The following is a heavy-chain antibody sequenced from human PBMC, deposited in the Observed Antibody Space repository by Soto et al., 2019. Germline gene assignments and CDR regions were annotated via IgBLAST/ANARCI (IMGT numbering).Heavy chain of an antibody. Sequence: EVQLVESGGGLVQPGGSLRLSCAVSGFTFSDYWMHWVRQAPGMGLVWVSTISPDGTIPDYADSVKGRLAISRDNAKSTLFLQINSLRPEDTAVYYCARFRGDAFEIWGQGTMVNASS. D-gene: IGHD3-10*01. J-gene: IGHJ3*02. CDR2: ISPDGTIP. CDR1: GFTFSDYW. V-gene: IGHV3-74*01. CDR3: ARFRGDAFEI.